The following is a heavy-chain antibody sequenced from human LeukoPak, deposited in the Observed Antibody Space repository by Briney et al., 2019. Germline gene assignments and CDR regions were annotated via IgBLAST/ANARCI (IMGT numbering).Heavy chain of an antibody. J-gene: IGHJ6*02. D-gene: IGHD2-21*01. CDR3: ARAPYCGGECFYYYYGMDV. CDR2: ISYAGSNK. Sequence: PGGSLRLSCAASGFTFSSYAMHWVRQAPGKGLEWVSVISYAGSNKYYADSVKGRFTISRNNSKNTLYLQMNSLRAEDTAVYYCARAPYCGGECFYYYYGMDVWGQGTTVTVSS. CDR1: GFTFSSYA. V-gene: IGHV3-30-3*01.